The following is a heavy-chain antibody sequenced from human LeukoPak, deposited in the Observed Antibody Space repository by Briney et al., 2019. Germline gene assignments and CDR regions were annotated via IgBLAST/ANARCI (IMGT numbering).Heavy chain of an antibody. Sequence: SETLSLTCTVSGGSISSSYWSWIRQPPGKGLEWIGRIYTSGSTNYNPSFKSRVTMSVDTSKNQFSLKLSSVTAADTAVYYCARDRSGSDYYGSGSYYKRPYYYYYMDVWGKGTTVTISS. CDR2: IYTSGST. D-gene: IGHD3-10*01. CDR3: ARDRSGSDYYGSGSYYKRPYYYYYMDV. CDR1: GGSISSSY. V-gene: IGHV4-4*07. J-gene: IGHJ6*03.